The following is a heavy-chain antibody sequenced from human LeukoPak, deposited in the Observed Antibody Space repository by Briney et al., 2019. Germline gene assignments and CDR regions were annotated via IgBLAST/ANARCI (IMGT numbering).Heavy chain of an antibody. CDR3: TRGAGWLIDY. Sequence: SETLSLTCTVSDDSISDYYRGWIRQPPGKGLEWIGYFHNSGTSTYNPSLKSRVTISPDTSKNQFSLKLNSLTTADTAVYYCTRGAGWLIDYWGQGILVTVSS. V-gene: IGHV4-59*01. CDR2: FHNSGTS. CDR1: DDSISDYY. J-gene: IGHJ4*02. D-gene: IGHD3-16*01.